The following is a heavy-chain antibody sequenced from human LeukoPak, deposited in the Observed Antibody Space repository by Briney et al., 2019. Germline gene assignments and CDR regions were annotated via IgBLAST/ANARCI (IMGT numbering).Heavy chain of an antibody. Sequence: PSETLPLTCAVYGGSFSGYYWSWIRQPPGKGLEWIGEINHSGSTNYNPSLKSRVTISVDTSKNQFSLKLSSVTAADTAVYYCARGLQLLLYYYMDVWGKGATVTVSS. D-gene: IGHD5-24*01. CDR1: GGSFSGYY. CDR2: INHSGST. CDR3: ARGLQLLLYYYMDV. V-gene: IGHV4-34*01. J-gene: IGHJ6*03.